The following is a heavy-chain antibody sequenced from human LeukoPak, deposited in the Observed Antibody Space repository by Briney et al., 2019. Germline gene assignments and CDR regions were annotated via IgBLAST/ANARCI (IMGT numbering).Heavy chain of an antibody. Sequence: GGSLRLSCAASGFTFSSYGMHWVRQAPGKGLEWVAVIWYDRSNKYYADSVKGRFTISRDNSKNTLYLQMNSLRAEDTAVYYCAKASLGYCSGGSCYSGYYYYYMDVWGKGTTVTVSS. CDR1: GFTFSSYG. J-gene: IGHJ6*03. V-gene: IGHV3-33*06. D-gene: IGHD2-15*01. CDR2: IWYDRSNK. CDR3: AKASLGYCSGGSCYSGYYYYYMDV.